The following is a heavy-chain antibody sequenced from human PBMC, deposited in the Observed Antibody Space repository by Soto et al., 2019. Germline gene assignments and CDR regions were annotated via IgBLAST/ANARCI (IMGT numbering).Heavy chain of an antibody. D-gene: IGHD1-26*01. J-gene: IGHJ4*02. Sequence: QITLKESGPTLVKPTQTLTLTCTFSGFSLSTSGVGVGWIRQPPRKALDWLALIYWDDDKFYSPSLKTRLTITKDTSKNRVVLTMTNVDSVDTGTYSCAHGKLGATEYWGQGTRVTVSS. CDR3: AHGKLGATEY. V-gene: IGHV2-5*02. CDR1: GFSLSTSGVG. CDR2: IYWDDDK.